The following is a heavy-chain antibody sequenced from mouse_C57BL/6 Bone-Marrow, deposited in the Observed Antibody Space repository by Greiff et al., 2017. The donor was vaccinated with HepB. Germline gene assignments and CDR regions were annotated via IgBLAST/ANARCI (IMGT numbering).Heavy chain of an antibody. CDR3: ARRLLRYDY. V-gene: IGHV5-6*01. J-gene: IGHJ2*01. Sequence: EVQVVESGGDLVKPGGSLKLSCAASGFTFSSYGMSWVRQTPDKRLEWVATISSGGSYTYYPDSVKGRFTISRDNAKNTLYLQMSSLKSEDTAMYYCARRLLRYDYWGQGTTLTVSS. D-gene: IGHD1-1*01. CDR2: ISSGGSYT. CDR1: GFTFSSYG.